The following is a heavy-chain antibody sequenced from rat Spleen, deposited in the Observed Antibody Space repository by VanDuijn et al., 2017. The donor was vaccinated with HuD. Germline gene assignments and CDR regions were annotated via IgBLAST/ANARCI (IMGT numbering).Heavy chain of an antibody. Sequence: EVQLVESGGDLMQPGRSMNFSCAASGFTFSNYYMAWVRQAPTKGLEWVASISSGGGGTYYPDSVKGRFTISRDNAKSTLYLQMDSLRSEDTATYYCTSLYNSGYGGVMDAWGQGASVTVSS. CDR3: TSLYNSGYGGVMDA. CDR1: GFTFSNYY. D-gene: IGHD4-3*01. J-gene: IGHJ4*01. CDR2: ISSGGGGT. V-gene: IGHV5-25*01.